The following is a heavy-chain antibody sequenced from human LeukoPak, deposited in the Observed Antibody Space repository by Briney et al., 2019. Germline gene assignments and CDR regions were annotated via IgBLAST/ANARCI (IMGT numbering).Heavy chain of an antibody. D-gene: IGHD3-22*01. Sequence: ASVKVSCKASGYTFTSYYMHWVRQAPGQGLEWMGLINPSGGSTVYAQKFQGRVTMTRDTSTSTVYMEPSSLRSEGTAVYYCARGGPKYYYDSSGYYYFDYWGQGTLVTVSS. J-gene: IGHJ4*02. CDR1: GYTFTSYY. CDR2: INPSGGST. V-gene: IGHV1-46*01. CDR3: ARGGPKYYYDSSGYYYFDY.